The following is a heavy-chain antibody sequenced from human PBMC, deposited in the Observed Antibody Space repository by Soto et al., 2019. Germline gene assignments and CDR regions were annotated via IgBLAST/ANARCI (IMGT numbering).Heavy chain of an antibody. D-gene: IGHD3-22*01. CDR3: AKDRKNYYDSSGYYSLVSGYYYYYGMDV. Sequence: GGSLRLSCAASGFTFSSYAMSWVRQAPGKGLEWVSAISGSGGSTYYADSVKGRFTISRDNSKNTLYLQMNSLRAEDTAVYYCAKDRKNYYDSSGYYSLVSGYYYYYGMDVWGQGTTVTVSS. CDR1: GFTFSSYA. J-gene: IGHJ6*02. V-gene: IGHV3-23*01. CDR2: ISGSGGST.